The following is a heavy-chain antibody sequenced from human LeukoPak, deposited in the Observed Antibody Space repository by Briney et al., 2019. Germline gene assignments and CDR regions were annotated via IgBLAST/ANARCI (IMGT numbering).Heavy chain of an antibody. J-gene: IGHJ4*02. V-gene: IGHV3-48*02. CDR1: GFIFSSYS. CDR2: ISSSSRTI. CDR3: ARESIGY. Sequence: GGSLRLSCVATGFIFSSYSMNWVRQAPGKGLEWVSYISSSSRTIYYADSVKGRFTISRDNAKNSLYLQMNSLRDEDTAVYYCARESIGYWGQGTLVTVSS. D-gene: IGHD2-21*01.